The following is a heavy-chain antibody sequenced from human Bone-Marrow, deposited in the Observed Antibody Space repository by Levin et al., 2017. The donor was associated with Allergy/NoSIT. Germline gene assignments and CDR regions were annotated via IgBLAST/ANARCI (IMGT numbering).Heavy chain of an antibody. J-gene: IGHJ4*02. Sequence: SGPTLVKPTQTLTLTCTFSGFSLTTSAVLVGWIRQPPGKALEWLAFIYGNDDKRYSPSLKSRLTITKDTSKNQVVLTMANMDPVDTATYYCAHRTTDTSKDFWGQGTLVTVSS. CDR3: AHRTTDTSKDF. V-gene: IGHV2-5*01. CDR2: IYGNDDK. CDR1: GFSLTTSAVL. D-gene: IGHD4-17*01.